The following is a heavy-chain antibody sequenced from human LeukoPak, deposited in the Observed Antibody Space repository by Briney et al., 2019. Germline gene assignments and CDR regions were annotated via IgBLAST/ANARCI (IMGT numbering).Heavy chain of an antibody. V-gene: IGHV3-21*01. D-gene: IGHD4-23*01. CDR1: GCEFDHCS. J-gene: IGHJ4*02. CDR2: ISSSSSYI. CDR3: AQYATVGPGGYYFDY. Sequence: PGESLTLSCATSGCEFDHCSMNWVRQAPGKGLEWVSSISSSSSYIYYADSVKGRFTISRDNAKDSLYLQMNSLRAEDTAVHYCAQYATVGPGGYYFDYWGQGTLVTVSS.